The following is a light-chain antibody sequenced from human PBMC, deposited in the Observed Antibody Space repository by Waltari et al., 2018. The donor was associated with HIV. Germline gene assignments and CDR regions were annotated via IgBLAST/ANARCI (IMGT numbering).Light chain of an antibody. V-gene: IGLV3-21*02. J-gene: IGLJ2*01. CDR3: QVWDSISDHVL. Sequence: SYVLTQPPSVSVAPGQTARIACGGNNIGSKSVHWYQQKPGQAPVLVVYDDSGRPSGIPERFSGSNSGNTATLTISRVEAGDEADYYCQVWDSISDHVLFGGGTKLTVL. CDR1: NIGSKS. CDR2: DDS.